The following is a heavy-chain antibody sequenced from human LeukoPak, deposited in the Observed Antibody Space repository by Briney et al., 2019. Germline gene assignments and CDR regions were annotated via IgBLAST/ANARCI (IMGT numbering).Heavy chain of an antibody. CDR1: GFTFDDYA. J-gene: IGHJ4*02. CDR2: ISWDGGST. D-gene: IGHD6-13*01. CDR3: AKAGSLGYSSSWYYFDY. V-gene: IGHV3-43D*03. Sequence: GGSLRLSCAASGFTFDDYAMHWVRQAPGKGLEWVSLISWDGGSTYYADSVKGRFTISRDNSKNSLYLQMNSLRAEDTALYYCAKAGSLGYSSSWYYFDYWGQGTLVTVSS.